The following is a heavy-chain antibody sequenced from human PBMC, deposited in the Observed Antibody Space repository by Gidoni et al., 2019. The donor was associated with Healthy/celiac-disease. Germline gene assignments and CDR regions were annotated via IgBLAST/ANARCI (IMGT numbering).Heavy chain of an antibody. V-gene: IGHV3-30*02. Sequence: QVQLVESGGGVVQPGGSLRLSCAASGFTFSSYGVHWVRQAPGKGLEWVAFIRYDGSNKYYADSVKGRFTISRDNSKNTLYLQMNSLRAEDTAVYYCAKVMGATMYYYGMDVWGQGTTVTVSS. D-gene: IGHD1-26*01. J-gene: IGHJ6*02. CDR3: AKVMGATMYYYGMDV. CDR1: GFTFSSYG. CDR2: IRYDGSNK.